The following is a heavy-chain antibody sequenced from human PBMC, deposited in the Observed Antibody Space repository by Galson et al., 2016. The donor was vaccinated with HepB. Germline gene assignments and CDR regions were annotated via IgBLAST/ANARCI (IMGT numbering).Heavy chain of an antibody. V-gene: IGHV1-3*01. Sequence: SVKVSCKASGYIFTNYAMYWVRQAPGRRLEWMGWISVVNGDTQYSHKFQGRVTLTRDASASTVHMELSSLRSEDTAVYYCARVQSGGGDMAVWGQGTTVTVSS. D-gene: IGHD3-3*01. CDR1: GYIFTNYA. J-gene: IGHJ6*02. CDR3: ARVQSGGGDMAV. CDR2: ISVVNGDT.